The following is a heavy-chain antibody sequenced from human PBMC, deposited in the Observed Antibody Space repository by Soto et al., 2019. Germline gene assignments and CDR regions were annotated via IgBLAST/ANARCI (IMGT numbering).Heavy chain of an antibody. CDR3: AGSRRSMAGHYYYYGMDV. V-gene: IGHV3-30-3*01. CDR2: ISYDGSNK. Sequence: QVQLVESGGGVVQPGRSLRLSCAASGFTFSSYAMHWVRQAPGKGLEWVAVISYDGSNKYYADSVKGRFTISRDNSKNTLNLQMNRLRAEDTAVYYCAGSRRSMAGHYYYYGMDVWGQGTTVTVSS. CDR1: GFTFSSYA. J-gene: IGHJ6*02. D-gene: IGHD3-10*01.